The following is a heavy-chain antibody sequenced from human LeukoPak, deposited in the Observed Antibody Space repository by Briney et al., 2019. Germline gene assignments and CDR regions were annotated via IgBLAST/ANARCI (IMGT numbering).Heavy chain of an antibody. V-gene: IGHV1-2*02. CDR3: ARATKYDILTGYYVY. CDR2: INPNSGGT. J-gene: IGHJ4*02. Sequence: ASVKVPCKASGYTFTGYYMHWVRQAPGQGLEWMGWINPNSGGTNYAQKFQGRVTMTRDTSISTAYMELSRLRSDDTAVYYCARATKYDILTGYYVYWGQGTLVTVSS. CDR1: GYTFTGYY. D-gene: IGHD3-9*01.